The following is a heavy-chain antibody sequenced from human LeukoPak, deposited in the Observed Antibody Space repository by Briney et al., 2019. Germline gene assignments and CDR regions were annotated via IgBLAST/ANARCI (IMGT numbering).Heavy chain of an antibody. D-gene: IGHD3-16*01. V-gene: IGHV3-33*01. J-gene: IGHJ4*02. Sequence: PGGSLRLSCAASGFTFRNYGMQWVRQAPDKGLEWVAGIWYDGSNKYYADSVKGRFTISRDNSKNTLYVQMSSLRAEDTAVYYCARSNNGGWGYCDYWGQGSLVTVSS. CDR1: GFTFRNYG. CDR2: IWYDGSNK. CDR3: ARSNNGGWGYCDY.